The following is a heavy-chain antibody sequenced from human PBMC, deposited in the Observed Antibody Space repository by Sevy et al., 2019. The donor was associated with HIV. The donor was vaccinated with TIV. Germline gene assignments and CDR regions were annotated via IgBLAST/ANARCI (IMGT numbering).Heavy chain of an antibody. D-gene: IGHD3-16*02. CDR1: GGTFSSYA. CDR2: IIPIFGTA. Sequence: ASVKVSCKASGGTFSSYAISWVRQAPGQGLEWMGGIIPIFGTANYAQKFQGRVTITADESTSTAYMELSSLRSEDTAVYYCARENDYVWGSYRLDYWGQGTLVTVSS. J-gene: IGHJ4*02. V-gene: IGHV1-69*13. CDR3: ARENDYVWGSYRLDY.